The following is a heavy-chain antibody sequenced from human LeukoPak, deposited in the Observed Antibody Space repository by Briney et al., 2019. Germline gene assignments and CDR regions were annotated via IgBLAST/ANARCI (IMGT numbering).Heavy chain of an antibody. V-gene: IGHV4-59*01. Sequence: GSLRLSCTVSGDSISTYSWIWIRQPPRKGLECIGYISYSGSTNFNPSLQSRVTMSVATSKNQFSLKLNSVTAADTAVYYCAKAMSSAWNFDLWGRGTLVTVSS. J-gene: IGHJ2*01. CDR1: GDSISTYS. CDR3: AKAMSSAWNFDL. D-gene: IGHD3-10*01. CDR2: ISYSGST.